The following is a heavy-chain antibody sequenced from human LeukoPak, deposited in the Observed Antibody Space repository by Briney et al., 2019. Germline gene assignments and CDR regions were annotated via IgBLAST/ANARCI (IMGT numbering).Heavy chain of an antibody. Sequence: PGGSLRLSCAASGFTVSSNYMSWVRQAPGKGLGWVSVIYSGGSTYYADSVKGRFTISRHNSKNTLYLQMSSLRAEDTAVYYCARAFGGSYPYYFDYWGQGTLVTVSS. J-gene: IGHJ4*02. V-gene: IGHV3-53*04. D-gene: IGHD1-26*01. CDR1: GFTVSSNY. CDR2: IYSGGST. CDR3: ARAFGGSYPYYFDY.